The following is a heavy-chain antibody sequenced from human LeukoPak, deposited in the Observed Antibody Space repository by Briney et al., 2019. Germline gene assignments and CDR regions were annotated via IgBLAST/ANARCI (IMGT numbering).Heavy chain of an antibody. Sequence: SETLSLTCTVSGGSIGSGTYYWGWIRQSPGKGLEWIGSIYYSGGTNYNPSLKSRVTISVDTSKNQFSLKLSSVTAADTAVYYCARVGNPLVTVFAWFDPWGQGTLVTVSS. D-gene: IGHD3-3*01. CDR2: IYYSGGT. J-gene: IGHJ5*02. CDR3: ARVGNPLVTVFAWFDP. V-gene: IGHV4-39*07. CDR1: GGSIGSGTYY.